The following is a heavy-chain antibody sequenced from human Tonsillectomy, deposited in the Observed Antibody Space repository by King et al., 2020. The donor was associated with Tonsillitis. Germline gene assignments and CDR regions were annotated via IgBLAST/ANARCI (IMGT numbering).Heavy chain of an antibody. CDR1: DFTFSTYD. J-gene: IGHJ4*02. CDR3: VRDPDYGGNSGFDY. Sequence: VQLVESGGGVVQPGRSLRLSCAASDFTFSTYDMHWVRQAPGKGLEWVAVVSNDGRTNYYADSVMGRFTISRDNSKNTLYLQMNFLRAEDTAVYYCVRDPDYGGNSGFDYWGQGTLVTVSS. CDR2: VSNDGRTN. D-gene: IGHD4-23*01. V-gene: IGHV3-30*19.